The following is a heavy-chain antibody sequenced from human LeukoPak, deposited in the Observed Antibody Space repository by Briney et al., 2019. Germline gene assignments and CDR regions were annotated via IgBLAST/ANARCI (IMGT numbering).Heavy chain of an antibody. CDR1: GFTFNNYD. CDR2: ISSSSSYI. V-gene: IGHV3-21*01. J-gene: IGHJ4*02. Sequence: GGSLRLSCAASGFTFNNYDVHWVRQAPGKGLEWVSAISSSSSYIYYADSIKGRFTSSRDNAENSLYLQMNSLRAVDTAVYFCARGEEKATITALDSWGQGTLVTVSS. D-gene: IGHD5-24*01. CDR3: ARGEEKATITALDS.